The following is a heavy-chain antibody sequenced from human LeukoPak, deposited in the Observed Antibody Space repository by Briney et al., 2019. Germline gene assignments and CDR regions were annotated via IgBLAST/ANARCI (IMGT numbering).Heavy chain of an antibody. Sequence: SETLSVTCTVSGVSISSYYWSWIRQPPGKGLEWIGYIYYSGSTNYNPSLKSRVTISVDTSKNQFSLKLSSVTAADTAVYYCAREGGASPFDYWGQGTLVTVSS. CDR1: GVSISSYY. CDR3: AREGGASPFDY. D-gene: IGHD2-2*01. CDR2: IYYSGST. J-gene: IGHJ4*02. V-gene: IGHV4-59*01.